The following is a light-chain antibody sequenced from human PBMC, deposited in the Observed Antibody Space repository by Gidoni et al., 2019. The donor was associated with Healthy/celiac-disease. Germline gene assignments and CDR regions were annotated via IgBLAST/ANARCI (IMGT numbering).Light chain of an antibody. V-gene: IGKV3-20*01. CDR1: QSVSSSY. Sequence: EIELTQSPGTLSLSPGARATLSCRASQSVSSSYLAWYQQKPGQAHRLLIYGASSSATGIPDRFSGSGSGTDFTLTISRLEPEDFAVYYCQRYGSSPTFGGGTKVEIK. J-gene: IGKJ4*01. CDR3: QRYGSSPT. CDR2: GAS.